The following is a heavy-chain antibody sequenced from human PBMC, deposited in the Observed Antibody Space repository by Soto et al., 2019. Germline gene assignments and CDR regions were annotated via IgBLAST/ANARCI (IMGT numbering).Heavy chain of an antibody. CDR2: ISYDGSNK. CDR1: GFTFSSYA. D-gene: IGHD5-18*01. Sequence: GESLKISCAASGFTFSSYAMHWVRQAPGKGLEWVAVISYDGSNKYYADSVKGRFTISRDNSKNTLYLQMNSPRAEDTAVYYCARSLENSYGSLDYWGQGTLVTVSS. J-gene: IGHJ4*02. CDR3: ARSLENSYGSLDY. V-gene: IGHV3-30*04.